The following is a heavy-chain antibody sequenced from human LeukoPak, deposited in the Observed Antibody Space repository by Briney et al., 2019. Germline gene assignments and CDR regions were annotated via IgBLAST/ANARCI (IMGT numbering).Heavy chain of an antibody. CDR1: GFTFADYG. V-gene: IGHV3-20*04. J-gene: IGHJ4*02. CDR3: AGDRSRNWNNLAY. Sequence: GGALRLSCEDSGFTFADYGLSWVRQAPGKGLEWVAGINWSGENTIYPDPVKGRFTISRDKTKKTLYLQMNKLRGEDPATYYCAGDRSRNWNNLAYWGQGTLASVSS. CDR2: INWSGENT. D-gene: IGHD1/OR15-1a*01.